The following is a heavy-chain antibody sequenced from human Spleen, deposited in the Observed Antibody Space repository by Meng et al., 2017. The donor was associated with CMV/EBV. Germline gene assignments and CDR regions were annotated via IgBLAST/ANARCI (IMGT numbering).Heavy chain of an antibody. CDR3: TRDRVYHDFWSGFGY. CDR2: ISGGST. D-gene: IGHD3-3*01. J-gene: IGHJ4*02. CDR1: VFTVSSNE. V-gene: IGHV3-38-3*01. Sequence: GESLKISCAASVFTVSSNEMSWVRQAPGKGLEWVSSISGGSTYYADSRKGRFTISRDNSKNTLHLQMNSLRAEDTAVYYCTRDRVYHDFWSGFGYWGQGTLVTVSS.